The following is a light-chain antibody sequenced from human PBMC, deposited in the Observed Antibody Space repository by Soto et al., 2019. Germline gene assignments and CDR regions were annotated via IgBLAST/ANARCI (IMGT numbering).Light chain of an antibody. Sequence: DIEMTQSPSTLSASLGGRVTITCRASQSISSYLNWYQQKPGKAPKLLIYAASTLQGGVPSRLSGSGSGTDFTLTISSLQPEDFATYYCQQYNSYCTFGQGTRLEIK. J-gene: IGKJ5*01. CDR3: QQYNSYCT. V-gene: IGKV1-5*01. CDR2: AAS. CDR1: QSISSY.